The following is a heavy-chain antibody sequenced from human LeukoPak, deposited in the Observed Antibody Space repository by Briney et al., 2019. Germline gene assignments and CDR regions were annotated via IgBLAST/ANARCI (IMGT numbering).Heavy chain of an antibody. CDR2: IYYSGST. J-gene: IGHJ4*02. CDR3: ARSSESYDSSGYYSYYFDY. CDR1: GGSISSSSYY. D-gene: IGHD3-22*01. V-gene: IGHV4-39*07. Sequence: SETLSLTCTVSGGSISSSSYYWGWIRQPPGKGLEWIGSIYYSGSTYYNPSLKSRVTISVDTSKNQFSLKLSSVTAADTAVYYCARSSESYDSSGYYSYYFDYWGQGTLVTVSS.